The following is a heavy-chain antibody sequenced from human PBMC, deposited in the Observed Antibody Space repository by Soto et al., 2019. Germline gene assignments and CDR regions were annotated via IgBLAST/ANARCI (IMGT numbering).Heavy chain of an antibody. D-gene: IGHD3-10*01. CDR2: IGGKDYGGTT. V-gene: IGHV3-49*03. CDR1: GFTFGDYA. Sequence: PGGSLRLSCTASGFTFGDYAMSWLRQAPGKGLEWVGFIGGKDYGGTTEYAASVKGTFTISRDDSKSIDYLQMNSLKTEDTAVYYCTIDLHYYGYYPFWYYGMDVLGQGTTVTFSS. J-gene: IGHJ6*02. CDR3: TIDLHYYGYYPFWYYGMDV.